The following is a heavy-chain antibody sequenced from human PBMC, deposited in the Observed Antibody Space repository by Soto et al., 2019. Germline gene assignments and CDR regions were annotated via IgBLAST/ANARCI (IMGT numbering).Heavy chain of an antibody. CDR1: GGSISSGGYY. V-gene: IGHV4-31*03. CDR2: SYYSGST. J-gene: IGHJ5*02. D-gene: IGHD3-9*01. CDR3: ARVHKDYNILPGYYRGGWFDP. Sequence: QVQLQESGPGLVKPSQTLSLTCTVSGGSISSGGYYWSWIRQHPGKGLEWIGYSYYSGSTYYNPSLKSRFTISVDTSKNQFSLKLRSVTAADTAVYYCARVHKDYNILPGYYRGGWFDPWGQGTLVTVSS.